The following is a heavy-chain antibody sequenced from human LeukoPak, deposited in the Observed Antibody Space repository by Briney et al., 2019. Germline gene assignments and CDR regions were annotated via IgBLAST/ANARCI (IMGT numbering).Heavy chain of an antibody. CDR1: GGSFSGYY. CDR3: ARAPHSYGTPYYFDY. J-gene: IGHJ4*02. Sequence: SETLSLTCAVYGGSFSGYYWSWIRQPPGKGLEWIGEINHSGSTNYNPSLKSRVTISVDTSKNQFSLKLSSVTAADTAVYYCARAPHSYGTPYYFDYWGQGTLVTVSS. V-gene: IGHV4-34*01. CDR2: INHSGST. D-gene: IGHD5-18*01.